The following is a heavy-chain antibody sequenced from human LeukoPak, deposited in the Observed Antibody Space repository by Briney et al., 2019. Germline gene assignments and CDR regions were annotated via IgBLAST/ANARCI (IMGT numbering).Heavy chain of an antibody. CDR3: ARRPPIFGPRKEAFDI. CDR1: GGSFSGYY. V-gene: IGHV4-34*01. CDR2: INHSGST. J-gene: IGHJ3*02. D-gene: IGHD3-3*01. Sequence: PSETLSLTCAVYGGSFSGYYWSWIRQPPGKGLEWIGEINHSGSTNYNPSLKSRVTISVDTSKNQFSLKLSSVTAADTAVYYCARRPPIFGPRKEAFDIWGQGTMVTVSS.